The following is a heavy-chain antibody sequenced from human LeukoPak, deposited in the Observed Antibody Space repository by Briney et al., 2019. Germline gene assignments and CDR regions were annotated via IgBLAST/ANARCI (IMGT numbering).Heavy chain of an antibody. J-gene: IGHJ5*02. V-gene: IGHV3-23*01. Sequence: GGSLRLSCAASGFTFSSYAMSWVRQAPGKGLEWVSAISGSGGSTYYADSVKGRFTISRDNSKNTLYLQMNSLRAEDTAVYYCAKDKLPPGYQLLGNWFDPWGQGTLVTVSS. D-gene: IGHD2-2*01. CDR1: GFTFSSYA. CDR3: AKDKLPPGYQLLGNWFDP. CDR2: ISGSGGST.